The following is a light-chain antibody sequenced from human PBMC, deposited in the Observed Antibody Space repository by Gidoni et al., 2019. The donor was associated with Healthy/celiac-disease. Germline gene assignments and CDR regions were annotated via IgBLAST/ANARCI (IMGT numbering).Light chain of an antibody. CDR1: ENISSY. CDR2: AAS. Sequence: DIQMTQSPSSLSASVVDRVTITCRASENISSYLNWYQQKPGKDPKRLIYAASSLQSGITSRFSGSGCWTEFTITISSLQQEDFATYYCQQSYSNPRTFGQGTKLEIK. V-gene: IGKV1-39*01. J-gene: IGKJ2*01. CDR3: QQSYSNPRT.